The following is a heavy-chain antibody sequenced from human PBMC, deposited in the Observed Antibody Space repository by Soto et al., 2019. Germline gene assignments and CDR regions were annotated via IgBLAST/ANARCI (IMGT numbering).Heavy chain of an antibody. D-gene: IGHD2-2*01. CDR2: MNPNSGNT. CDR1: GYSLTSYD. J-gene: IGHJ6*01. Sequence: ASVRVSCKASGYSLTSYDINWVRQATGQGLEWMGWMNPNSGNTGYAQKFQGRVTMTRNTSISTAYMELSSLRSEDTAVYYCAREDDPAGIAVRAQRTTVTVSS. V-gene: IGHV1-8*01. CDR3: AREDDPAGIAV.